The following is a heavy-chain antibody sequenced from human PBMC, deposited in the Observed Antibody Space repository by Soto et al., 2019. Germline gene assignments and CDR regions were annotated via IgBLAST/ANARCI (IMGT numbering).Heavy chain of an antibody. CDR2: INPSGGST. CDR3: SAFGGANNWFDP. V-gene: IGHV1-46*01. J-gene: IGHJ5*02. D-gene: IGHD3-16*01. CDR1: GDSFTSYY. Sequence: TSVKVSCEACGDSFTSYYMHWVRQAPGQGLEWMGIINPSGGSTSYAQKFQGRVTMTRDTSTSTVYMELSSLRSEDTAVYYCSAFGGANNWFDPWGQGTLVTVSS.